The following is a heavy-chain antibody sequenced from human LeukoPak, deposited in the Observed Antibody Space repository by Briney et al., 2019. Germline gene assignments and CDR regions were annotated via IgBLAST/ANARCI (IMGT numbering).Heavy chain of an antibody. CDR2: MNPNSGNT. CDR1: GYTFSTYD. D-gene: IGHD3-10*01. CDR3: ARGPSRDYGSGSSWFDP. V-gene: IGHV1-8*01. J-gene: IGHJ5*02. Sequence: VASVKVSCKASGYTFSTYDINWARQVTGQGLEWMGWMNPNSGNTGYAQNIQGRVTMTRNTSINTAYMELSSLRSEDTAVYYCARGPSRDYGSGSSWFDPWGQGTLVTVSS.